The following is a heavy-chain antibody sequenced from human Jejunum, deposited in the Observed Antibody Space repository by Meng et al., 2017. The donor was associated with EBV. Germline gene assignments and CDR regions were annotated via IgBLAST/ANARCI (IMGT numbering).Heavy chain of an antibody. CDR2: IFHIGTT. J-gene: IGHJ5*02. V-gene: IGHV4-4*02. CDR3: AKDGGPSGSYAYWFDP. CDR1: GGSISSSNC. Sequence: QVRLHDAGPGLGTPLGTLSLHCAVSGGSISSSNCRSWARQPPGKGPGCIGEIFHIGTTNSNPTLKRRVTMSVDKSKNHFSLKLTSVTAADTAVYYCAKDGGPSGSYAYWFDPWGQGTLVT. D-gene: IGHD1-26*01.